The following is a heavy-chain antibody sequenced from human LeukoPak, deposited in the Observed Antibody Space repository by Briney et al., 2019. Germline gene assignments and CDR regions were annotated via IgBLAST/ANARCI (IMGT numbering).Heavy chain of an antibody. D-gene: IGHD3-10*01. CDR3: ARGLYYCGSGRPPPFDY. J-gene: IGHJ4*02. CDR1: GFAVSSNY. Sequence: GGSLRLSCAASGFAVSSNYMSWVRQAPGKGLEWVSVIYSGGSTYYADSVKGRFTISRDNSKNTLYLQMNSLRAEDTAVYYCARGLYYCGSGRPPPFDYWGQGTLVTVSS. CDR2: IYSGGST. V-gene: IGHV3-53*01.